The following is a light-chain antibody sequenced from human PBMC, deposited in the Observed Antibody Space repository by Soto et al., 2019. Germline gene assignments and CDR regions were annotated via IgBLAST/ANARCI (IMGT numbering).Light chain of an antibody. CDR3: QQYGSSGT. CDR2: GAS. Sequence: EIGMTQSPATLSVSPGERVTLSCRASQDIRSSLAWYQQKPGQAPRLLIYGASTRATGIPDRFSGSGSGTDFTLTISRLEPEDFAVYYCQQYGSSGTFGQGAKVDIK. CDR1: QDIRSS. J-gene: IGKJ1*01. V-gene: IGKV3-20*01.